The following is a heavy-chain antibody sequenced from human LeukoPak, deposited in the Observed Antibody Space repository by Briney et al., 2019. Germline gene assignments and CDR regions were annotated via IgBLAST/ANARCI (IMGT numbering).Heavy chain of an antibody. J-gene: IGHJ3*02. D-gene: IGHD2-15*01. CDR3: AKAGYCSGGSCYPDAFDI. CDR2: IRYDGSNK. CDR1: GFTFSSYG. Sequence: GGSLRLSCAASGFTFSSYGMHWVRQAPGKGLEWVAFIRYDGSNKYYADSVKGRFTISRDNSKNTLHLQMNSLRAEDTAVYYCAKAGYCSGGSCYPDAFDIWGQGTMVTVSS. V-gene: IGHV3-30*02.